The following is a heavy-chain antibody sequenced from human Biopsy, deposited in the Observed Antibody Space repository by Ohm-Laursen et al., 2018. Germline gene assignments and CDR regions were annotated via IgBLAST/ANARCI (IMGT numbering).Heavy chain of an antibody. Sequence: SDTLSLTCTASGGSISSSTTYYWAWLRQPPGKGLEWIGSIYNTETTFYNPSLKSRVTISVDTSTNQFSLKVSSVTAADTALYFCARHPTGFWFDPWGLGTLVTVSS. CDR1: GGSISSSTTYY. CDR2: IYNTETT. J-gene: IGHJ5*02. CDR3: ARHPTGFWFDP. V-gene: IGHV4-39*01.